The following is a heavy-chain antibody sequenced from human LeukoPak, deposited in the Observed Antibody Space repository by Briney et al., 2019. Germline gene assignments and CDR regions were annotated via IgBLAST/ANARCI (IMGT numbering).Heavy chain of an antibody. CDR2: IIPILGIA. V-gene: IGHV1-69*02. CDR3: ARAYYYDSSGSLRFDY. Sequence: SVKVSCKASGGTFNSYTISWVRQAPGQGLEWMGRIIPILGIANYAQKFQGRVTITADKSTSTAYMELSSLRSEDTAVYYCARAYYYDSSGSLRFDYWGQGTLVTVSS. D-gene: IGHD3-22*01. J-gene: IGHJ4*02. CDR1: GGTFNSYT.